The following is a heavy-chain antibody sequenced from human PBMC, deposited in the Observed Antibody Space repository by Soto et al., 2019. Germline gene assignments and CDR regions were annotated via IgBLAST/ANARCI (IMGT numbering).Heavy chain of an antibody. Sequence: GGSLRLSCAASGFTVSSNYMSWVRQAPGKGLEWVSVIYSGGSTYYADSVKGRFTISRHNSKNTLYLQMNSLRAEDTAVYYCAREIAVAGTPDAFDIWGQGTMVTVSS. J-gene: IGHJ3*02. CDR1: GFTVSSNY. CDR2: IYSGGST. CDR3: AREIAVAGTPDAFDI. V-gene: IGHV3-53*04. D-gene: IGHD6-19*01.